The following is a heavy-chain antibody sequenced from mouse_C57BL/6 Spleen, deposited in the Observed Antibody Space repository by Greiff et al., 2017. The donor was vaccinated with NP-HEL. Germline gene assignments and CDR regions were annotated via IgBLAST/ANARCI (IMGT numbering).Heavy chain of an antibody. CDR1: GYAFSSSW. V-gene: IGHV1-82*01. J-gene: IGHJ2*01. CDR3: ARSPNYYGSSLFDY. D-gene: IGHD1-1*01. Sequence: QVQLQQSGPELVKPGASVKISCKASGYAFSSSWMNWVKQRPGKGLEWIGRIYPGDGDTNYNGKFKGKATLTADKSSSTAYMQLSSLTSEDSAVYCCARSPNYYGSSLFDYWGQGTTLTVSS. CDR2: IYPGDGDT.